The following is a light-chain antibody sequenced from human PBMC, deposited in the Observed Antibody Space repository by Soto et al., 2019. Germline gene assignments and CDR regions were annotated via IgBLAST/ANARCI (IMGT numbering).Light chain of an antibody. V-gene: IGLV2-8*01. CDR1: SRDVGGYNY. CDR2: EVT. J-gene: IGLJ2*01. CDR3: SSYAGSNNLV. Sequence: QSALTQPASVSGSPGQSITISCTGSSRDVGGYNYVSWYQQHPGKAPKIMIYEVTNRPSGVSDRFSGSKSGNTASLTVSGLQAEDEADYYCSSYAGSNNLVFGGGTKLTVL.